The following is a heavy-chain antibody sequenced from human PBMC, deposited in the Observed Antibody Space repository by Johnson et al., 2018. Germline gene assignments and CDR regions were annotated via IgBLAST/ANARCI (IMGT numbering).Heavy chain of an antibody. CDR1: GFTFSLHN. CDR3: ARERMYYDSSNAFDI. V-gene: IGHV3-21*01. Sequence: VQLVQSGGGLVQXGRSXRLXCAASGFTFSLHNMNWVRQAPGKGLEWVSLITNSRSYINYADSVKGRFPISRANAKNSLYLQMNSLRAEDTALYYCARERMYYDSSNAFDIWGQGTMVTVSS. J-gene: IGHJ3*02. D-gene: IGHD3-22*01. CDR2: ITNSRSYI.